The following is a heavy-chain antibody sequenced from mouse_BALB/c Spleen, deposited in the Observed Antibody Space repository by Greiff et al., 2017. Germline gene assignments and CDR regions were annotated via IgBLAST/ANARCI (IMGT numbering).Heavy chain of an antibody. CDR2: ISSGGSYT. CDR1: GFTFSSYT. CDR3: TRDGSSSFAY. V-gene: IGHV5-6-4*01. J-gene: IGHJ3*01. D-gene: IGHD1-1*01. Sequence: DVKLVESGGGLVKPGGSLKLSCAASGFTFSSYTMSWVRQTPEKRLEWVATISSGGSYTYYPDSVKGRFTISRDNAKNTLYLQMSSLKSEDTAMYYCTRDGSSSFAYWGQGTLVTVSA.